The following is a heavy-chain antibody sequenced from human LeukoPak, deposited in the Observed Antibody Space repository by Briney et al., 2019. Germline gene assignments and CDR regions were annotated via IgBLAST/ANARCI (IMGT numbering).Heavy chain of an antibody. CDR3: ERHADVYSSSFGYFDY. CDR1: GGSISSYY. D-gene: IGHD6-13*01. CDR2: IYYSGST. V-gene: IGHV4-59*08. J-gene: IGHJ4*02. Sequence: SETLSLTCTVSGGSISSYYWSWIRQPPGKGLEWIGYIYYSGSTNYNPSLKSRVTISVDTSKNQFSLKLSSVTAADTAVYYCERHADVYSSSFGYFDYWGQGTLVTVSS.